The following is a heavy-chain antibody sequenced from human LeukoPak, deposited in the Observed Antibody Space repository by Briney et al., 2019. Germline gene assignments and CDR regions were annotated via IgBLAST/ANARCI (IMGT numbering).Heavy chain of an antibody. Sequence: GGSLRLSCAASGFIFSNYAMHWVRQAPGKGLEWVTFIRYDGSNKYYAESVKGRFTISRDNSKNTLYLQMNSLRAEDTAVYYCAKDVRIAVAGYYFDYWGQGTLVTVSS. J-gene: IGHJ4*02. CDR2: IRYDGSNK. CDR3: AKDVRIAVAGYYFDY. V-gene: IGHV3-30*02. D-gene: IGHD6-19*01. CDR1: GFIFSNYA.